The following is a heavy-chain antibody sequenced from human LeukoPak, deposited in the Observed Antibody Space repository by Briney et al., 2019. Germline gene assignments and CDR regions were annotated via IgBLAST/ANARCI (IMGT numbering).Heavy chain of an antibody. Sequence: GGSLRLSCAASGFTFNNYWIHWVRQVPGKGLVWVLRINNDGSSASYVDSVKGRFTISRDNAKNTLFLQMNSLRAEDTAVYYCARRGTGHGMDVWGQGTTVIVSS. CDR1: GFTFNNYW. CDR2: INNDGSSA. J-gene: IGHJ6*02. D-gene: IGHD1-1*01. CDR3: ARRGTGHGMDV. V-gene: IGHV3-74*01.